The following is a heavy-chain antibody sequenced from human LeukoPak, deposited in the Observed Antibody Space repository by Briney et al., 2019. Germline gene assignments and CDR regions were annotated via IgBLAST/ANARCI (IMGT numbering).Heavy chain of an antibody. CDR1: GLTFSSYW. V-gene: IGHV3-74*01. J-gene: IGHJ6*04. CDR3: ARTRYYFGSGNALDV. Sequence: PGGSLRLSCAASGLTFSSYWMHWVRQVPGKGLVWVARISSDGTNTSYAGSVKGRFTISRDNAKNTLFLQMSSLRAEDTAVYFCARTRYYFGSGNALDVWGRGTTVTISS. CDR2: ISSDGTNT. D-gene: IGHD3-10*01.